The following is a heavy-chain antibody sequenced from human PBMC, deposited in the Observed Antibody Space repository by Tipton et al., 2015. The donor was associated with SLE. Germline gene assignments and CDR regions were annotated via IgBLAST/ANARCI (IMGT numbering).Heavy chain of an antibody. Sequence: LRLSCAISGDSISSNSVAWNWIRQSPSRGLEWLGRTYYRSKWFDDYAISVKGRISINPDPSSNQFSLQLKSLTPEDSAVYYCVATGKAFDIWGQGTAVIVSS. CDR2: TYYRSKWFD. CDR3: VATGKAFDI. J-gene: IGHJ3*02. V-gene: IGHV6-1*01. D-gene: IGHD1-14*01. CDR1: GDSISSNSVA.